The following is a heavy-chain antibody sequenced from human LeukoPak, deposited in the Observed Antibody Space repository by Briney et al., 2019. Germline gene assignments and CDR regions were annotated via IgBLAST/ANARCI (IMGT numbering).Heavy chain of an antibody. CDR2: INHSGST. CDR3: ARAYSSSVGFYYYYYMDV. D-gene: IGHD6-13*01. J-gene: IGHJ6*03. V-gene: IGHV4-34*01. CDR1: GGSFSGYY. Sequence: SETLSLTCAVYGGSFSGYYWSWIRQPPGKRLEWIGEINHSGSTNSNPSLKSRVTVSVDTSKNLFSLKLSSVTAADTAVYYCARAYSSSVGFYYYYYMDVWGKGTTVTVSS.